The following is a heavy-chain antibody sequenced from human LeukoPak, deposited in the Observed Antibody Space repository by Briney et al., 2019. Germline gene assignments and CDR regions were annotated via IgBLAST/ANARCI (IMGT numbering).Heavy chain of an antibody. CDR3: ATLLQLELPGFDN. Sequence: GESLKISCKGCGYIFTSYWIGWVRQMPGKGLEWMGLIYPDDSDTRYSPSFQGQVTISADKSISTAYLQWSSLKASDTAMYYCATLLQLELPGFDNSGQGTLVTVSS. CDR2: IYPDDSDT. CDR1: GYIFTSYW. J-gene: IGHJ4*02. V-gene: IGHV5-51*01. D-gene: IGHD1-1*01.